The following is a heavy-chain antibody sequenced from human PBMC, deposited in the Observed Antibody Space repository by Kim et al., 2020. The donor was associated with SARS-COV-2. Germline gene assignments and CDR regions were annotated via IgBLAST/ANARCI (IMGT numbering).Heavy chain of an antibody. CDR3: ARVNIKNTAMAYYYYYGMDV. CDR2: INPNSGGT. Sequence: ASVKVSCKASGYTFTGYYMHWVRQAPGQGLEWMGRINPNSGGTNYAQKFQGRVTMTRDTSISTAYMELSRLRSDDTAVYYCARVNIKNTAMAYYYYYGMDVWGQGTTVTVSS. D-gene: IGHD5-18*01. V-gene: IGHV1-2*06. CDR1: GYTFTGYY. J-gene: IGHJ6*02.